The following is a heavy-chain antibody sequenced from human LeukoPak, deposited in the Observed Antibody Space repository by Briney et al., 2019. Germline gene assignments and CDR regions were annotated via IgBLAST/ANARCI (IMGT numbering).Heavy chain of an antibody. CDR2: ISYDGSNK. CDR3: VRDRGYYDSSGYYYPRY. Sequence: GGSLRLSCAASGFTFSSYAMHWVRQAPGKGLEWVAVISYDGSNKYYADSVKGRFTISRDNSKNTLYLQMNSLRAEDTAVYYCVRDRGYYDSSGYYYPRYWGQGTLVTVSS. CDR1: GFTFSSYA. J-gene: IGHJ4*02. D-gene: IGHD3-22*01. V-gene: IGHV3-30*04.